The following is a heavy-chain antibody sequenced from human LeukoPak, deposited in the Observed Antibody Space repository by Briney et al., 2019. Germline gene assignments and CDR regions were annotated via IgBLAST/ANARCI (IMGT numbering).Heavy chain of an antibody. D-gene: IGHD3-9*01. CDR2: ISGSGGST. V-gene: IGHV3-23*01. Sequence: GGSLRLSCAASGSTFSSYAMSWVRQAPGKGLEWVSAISGSGGSTYYADSVKGRFTISRDNSKNTLYLQMNSLRAEDTAVYYCAKMGFPFDHFDYWGQGTLVTVSS. CDR3: AKMGFPFDHFDY. J-gene: IGHJ4*02. CDR1: GSTFSSYA.